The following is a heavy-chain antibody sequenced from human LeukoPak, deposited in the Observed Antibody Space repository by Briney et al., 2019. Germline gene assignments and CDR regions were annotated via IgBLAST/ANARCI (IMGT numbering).Heavy chain of an antibody. J-gene: IGHJ3*02. CDR1: GYTLTELS. V-gene: IGHV1-24*01. Sequence: ASVKVSCKVSGYTLTELSMHWVRQAPGKGLEWMGGFDPEDGETIYAQKFQGRVTMTEDTSTDTAYMELSSLGSEDTAVYYCATPHAVTIREDAFDIWGQGTMVTVSS. D-gene: IGHD4-17*01. CDR3: ATPHAVTIREDAFDI. CDR2: FDPEDGET.